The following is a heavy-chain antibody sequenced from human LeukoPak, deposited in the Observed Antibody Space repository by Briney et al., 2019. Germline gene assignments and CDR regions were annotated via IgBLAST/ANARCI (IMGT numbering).Heavy chain of an antibody. CDR2: INQDGSEK. CDR3: ARDRGCNY. J-gene: IGHJ4*02. CDR1: GLTFISSW. V-gene: IGHV3-7*05. Sequence: GGSLRLSCAASGLTFISSWMSWVRQAPGKGLEWVANINQDGSEKYYVDSVKGRCTISRDNAKNALYLQMDNLRAEDTAVYYCARDRGCNYWGQGTLVTVSS.